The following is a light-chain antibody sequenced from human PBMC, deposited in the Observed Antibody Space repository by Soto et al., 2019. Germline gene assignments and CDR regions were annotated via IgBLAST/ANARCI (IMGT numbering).Light chain of an antibody. CDR2: GAS. J-gene: IGKJ5*01. Sequence: EIVLTQSPGTLSLSPGERATLSCRASQSVTINYLAWYQQKPGQAPRLLIYGASTRATGIPDRFTGSGSGTDFTLTISRLEPEDFAVYYCQQYGGSPITFGLGTRLEI. CDR3: QQYGGSPIT. CDR1: QSVTINY. V-gene: IGKV3-20*01.